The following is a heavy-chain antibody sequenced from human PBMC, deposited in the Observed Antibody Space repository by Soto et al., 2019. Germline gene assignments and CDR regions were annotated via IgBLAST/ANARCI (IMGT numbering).Heavy chain of an antibody. CDR3: GRGRSGEIAVFY. V-gene: IGHV1-2*02. CDR1: GYTFTGYY. CDR2: ISPKSGGT. D-gene: IGHD1-26*01. J-gene: IGHJ4*02. Sequence: ASVKVSCKASGYTFTGYYIHWVRQAPGQGLEWVGEISPKSGGTRYAQKFQGRVTMTKDTSITTVYMELSNLSPDDTAVYYCGRGRSGEIAVFYWGQGTLVTVSS.